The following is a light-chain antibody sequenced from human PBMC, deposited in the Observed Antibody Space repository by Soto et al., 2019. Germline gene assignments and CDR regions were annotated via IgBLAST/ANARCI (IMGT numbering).Light chain of an antibody. J-gene: IGLJ3*02. CDR3: AAWDDSLNGWV. V-gene: IGLV8-61*01. CDR2: STN. Sequence: QTVVTQEPSFSVSPGGTVTLTCGLSSGSVSTSYYPSWYQQTPGQPPRTLIYSTNTRSSGVPGRFSGSILGNKAALTITGAQADDESDYYCAAWDDSLNGWVFGGGTKLTVL. CDR1: SGSVSTSYY.